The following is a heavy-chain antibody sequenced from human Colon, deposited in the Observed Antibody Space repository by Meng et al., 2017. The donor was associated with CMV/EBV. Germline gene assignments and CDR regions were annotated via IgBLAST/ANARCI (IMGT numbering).Heavy chain of an antibody. V-gene: IGHV4-34*01. CDR3: ARQIWSGSLYNWFDP. CDR2: INHNGIT. Sequence: VSGVPRSGYHWSWIRQAPGNDLEWIGDINHNGITKYNPSLKSRLTISVDMSGNEFSLRLSSVTAADTAVYYCARQIWSGSLYNWFDPWDQGTLVTVSS. J-gene: IGHJ5*02. CDR1: GVPRSGYH. D-gene: IGHD3-3*01.